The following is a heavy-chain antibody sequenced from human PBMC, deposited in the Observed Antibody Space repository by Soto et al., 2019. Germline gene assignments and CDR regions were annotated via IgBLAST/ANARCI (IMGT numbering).Heavy chain of an antibody. Sequence: GGSLRLSCAASGFTFSSYAMHWVRQAPGKGLEWVAVISYDGSNKYYADSVKGRFTISRDNSKNTLYLQMNSLRAEDTAVYYCARGSSSYFDYWGQGTLVTVSS. D-gene: IGHD6-6*01. V-gene: IGHV3-30*04. CDR2: ISYDGSNK. CDR1: GFTFSSYA. CDR3: ARGSSSYFDY. J-gene: IGHJ4*02.